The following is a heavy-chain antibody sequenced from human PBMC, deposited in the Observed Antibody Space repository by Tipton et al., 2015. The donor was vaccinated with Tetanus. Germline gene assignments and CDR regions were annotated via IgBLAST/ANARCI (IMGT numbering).Heavy chain of an antibody. CDR1: GASLRSGDYN. D-gene: IGHD6-13*01. CDR3: ARGWGSSWYYFDY. Sequence: GLVKPSETLSLTCSVSGASLRSGDYNWSWIRQPPGKGLEWIGRIYTSGSTNYNPSLKSRVTMSVDTSKRQFSLKLNSVTAADTAVYYCARGWGSSWYYFDYWGQGIPVTISS. J-gene: IGHJ4*02. V-gene: IGHV4-61*08. CDR2: IYTSGST.